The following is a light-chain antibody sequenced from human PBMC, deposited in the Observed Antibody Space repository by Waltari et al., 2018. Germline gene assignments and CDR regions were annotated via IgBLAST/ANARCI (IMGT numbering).Light chain of an antibody. J-gene: IGKJ2*01. Sequence: EIVLTQSPGTLSLSPGERATLSCRASQSISNTYLAWYQQKPGQAPRLPFYGASSRATGIPDRFSGSGSGTDFTLTISRLEPEDFAVYYCQQYGNSPPYTFGQGTKLEIK. CDR2: GAS. CDR3: QQYGNSPPYT. V-gene: IGKV3-20*01. CDR1: QSISNTY.